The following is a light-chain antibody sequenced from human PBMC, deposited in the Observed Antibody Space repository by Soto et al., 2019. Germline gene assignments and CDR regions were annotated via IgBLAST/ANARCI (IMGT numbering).Light chain of an antibody. CDR2: AAS. CDR1: QSVTSNY. V-gene: IGKV3-20*01. J-gene: IGKJ1*01. Sequence: EIVLTQSPGTLSLSPWERATLSCRASQSVTSNYLAWYQQKPGQAPRLLIYAASRRAPGIPDRFSASGSGTDFTLTISRLEPEDFAVYFCQQYGTSPPWTFGQGTKVDIK. CDR3: QQYGTSPPWT.